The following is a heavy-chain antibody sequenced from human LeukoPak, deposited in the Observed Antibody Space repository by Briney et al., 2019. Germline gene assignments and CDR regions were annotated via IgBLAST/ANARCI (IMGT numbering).Heavy chain of an antibody. CDR1: GGSINSYF. V-gene: IGHV4-59*01. J-gene: IGHJ4*02. CDR2: IYYSGST. CDR3: ARLPYSSGWYAY. Sequence: SETLSLTCSVSGGSINSYFWSWIRQPPGKGLEWIGYIYYSGSTNYNPSLESRVTMSVDTSKNQFSLKLSSVTASDTAVYYCARLPYSSGWYAYWGQGILVTVSS. D-gene: IGHD6-19*01.